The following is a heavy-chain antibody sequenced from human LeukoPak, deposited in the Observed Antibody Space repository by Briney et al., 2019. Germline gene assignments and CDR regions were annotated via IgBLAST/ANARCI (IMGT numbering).Heavy chain of an antibody. Sequence: SVKVSCKASGGTFSSCAISWVRQAPGQGLEWMGRIIPILGIANYAQKFQGRVTITADKSTSTAYMELRSLRSDDTAVYYCARNRLLWFGELLGSFDYWGQGTLVTVSS. CDR1: GGTFSSCA. V-gene: IGHV1-69*04. CDR3: ARNRLLWFGELLGSFDY. CDR2: IIPILGIA. D-gene: IGHD3-10*01. J-gene: IGHJ4*02.